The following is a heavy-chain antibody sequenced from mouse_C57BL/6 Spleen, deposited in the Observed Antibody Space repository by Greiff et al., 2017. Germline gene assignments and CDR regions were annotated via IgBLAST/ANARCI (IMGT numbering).Heavy chain of an antibody. CDR1: GFTFSSYA. CDR2: ICDGGSYT. Sequence: EVQRVESGGGLVKPGGSLKLSCAASGFTFSSYAMSWVRQTPEKRLEWVANICDGGSYTYYADNVKGRFTISRDNAKNNLCLQMSHLKSEDSAMSYCAGDSNVAMDYWGQGTTVTVSS. D-gene: IGHD2-5*01. V-gene: IGHV5-4*01. J-gene: IGHJ4*01. CDR3: AGDSNVAMDY.